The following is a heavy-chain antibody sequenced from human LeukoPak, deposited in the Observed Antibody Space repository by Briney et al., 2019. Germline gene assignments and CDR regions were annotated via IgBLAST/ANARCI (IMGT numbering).Heavy chain of an antibody. J-gene: IGHJ3*02. CDR2: IYSGGST. CDR1: GFTVSSNY. Sequence: GGSLRLSCAASGFTVSSNYMSWVRQAPGKGLEWVSVIYSGGSTYYADSVKGRFTISRDNSKNTLYLQMNSLRAEDTAVYYCVGYYDSRTTNDAFDIWGQGTMVTVSS. D-gene: IGHD3-22*01. V-gene: IGHV3-66*01. CDR3: VGYYDSRTTNDAFDI.